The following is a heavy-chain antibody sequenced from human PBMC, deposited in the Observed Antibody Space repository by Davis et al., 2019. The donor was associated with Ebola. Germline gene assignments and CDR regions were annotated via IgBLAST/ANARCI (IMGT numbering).Heavy chain of an antibody. CDR1: GFTFSSYG. Sequence: GGSLRLSCAASGFTFSSYGMHWVRQAPGKGLERVAVISYDGSNKYYADSVKGRFTISRDNSKNTLYLQMNSLRAEDTAVYYCAKDLHIVVVTAPGGYWGQGTLVTVSS. V-gene: IGHV3-30*18. CDR3: AKDLHIVVVTAPGGY. CDR2: ISYDGSNK. J-gene: IGHJ4*02. D-gene: IGHD2-21*02.